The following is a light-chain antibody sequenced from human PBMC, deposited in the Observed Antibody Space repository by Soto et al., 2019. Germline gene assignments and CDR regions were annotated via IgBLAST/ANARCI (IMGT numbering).Light chain of an antibody. Sequence: EIVLTQSPGTLSVSAGERASLSCRGSQSLSSSQLAWYQQKPGQAPRLLIHDESSRATGISARFTGSGSGTDLNLTITTLEPEDFAVYYCQKYNNWPWTCGQGTQVDIK. CDR1: QSLSSSQ. J-gene: IGKJ1*01. CDR2: DES. CDR3: QKYNNWPWT. V-gene: IGKV3-20*01.